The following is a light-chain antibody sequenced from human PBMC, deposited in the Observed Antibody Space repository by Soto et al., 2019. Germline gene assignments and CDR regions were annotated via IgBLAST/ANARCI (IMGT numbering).Light chain of an antibody. CDR2: AAS. Sequence: DVQMTQSPSSLFASVGDRFTITCRASQVISQHLNVYQHKQGKAPKLLVYAASNLESGDPSRFSGSRSGTDFNLTISSLQPEDFATYYCQHTYTNPITFGQGTRLEIK. CDR3: QHTYTNPIT. J-gene: IGKJ5*01. CDR1: QVISQH. V-gene: IGKV1-39*01.